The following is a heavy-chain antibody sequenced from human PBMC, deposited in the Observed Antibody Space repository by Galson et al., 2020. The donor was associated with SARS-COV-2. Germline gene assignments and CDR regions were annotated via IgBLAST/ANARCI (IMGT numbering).Heavy chain of an antibody. V-gene: IGHV5-51*01. CDR3: ARSRINYDILTGYSAPPSNFDY. CDR1: GYSFTSYW. CDR2: IYPGDSDT. D-gene: IGHD3-9*01. J-gene: IGHJ4*02. Sequence: GESLKISCKGSGYSFTSYWIGWVRQMPGKGLEWMGNIYPGDSDTRYSPSFQGQVTISADKSISTAYLQWSSLKASDTAMYYCARSRINYDILTGYSAPPSNFDYWGQGTLVTVSS.